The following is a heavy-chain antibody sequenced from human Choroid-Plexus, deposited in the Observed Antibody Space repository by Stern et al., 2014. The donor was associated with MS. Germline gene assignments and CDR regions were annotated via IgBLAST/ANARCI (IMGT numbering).Heavy chain of an antibody. CDR1: GYIFTGYY. D-gene: IGHD3-3*01. J-gene: IGHJ6*02. CDR3: ARDQRGITIFGVVTDYYYLGMDV. V-gene: IGHV1-2*02. Sequence: VQLVESGAEVKKLGASVTVSCKTSGYIFTGYYIHWVRQAPGQGLEWMAWINPNTGGPKYAQKFQGRVTMSRDTSISTAYVELSSLTSDDTAVYYCARDQRGITIFGVVTDYYYLGMDVWGQGTTVTVSS. CDR2: INPNTGGP.